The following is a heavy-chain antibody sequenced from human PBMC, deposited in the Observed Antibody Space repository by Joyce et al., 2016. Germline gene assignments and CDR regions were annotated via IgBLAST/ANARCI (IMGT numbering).Heavy chain of an antibody. CDR3: ARSFFYCSGGSCFSGEWFDP. CDR1: GGSISSSTYY. CDR2: VYYSGST. Sequence: QLQLQESGPGLVKPSETLSLSCTVSGGSISSSTYYWGWIRRPPRKGLEWIGSVYYSGSTYYNPSLKSRVTISVDTSKNQFSLKLTSVTAADTAVYYCARSFFYCSGGSCFSGEWFDPWGQGTLVTVSS. V-gene: IGHV4-39*07. J-gene: IGHJ5*02. D-gene: IGHD2-15*01.